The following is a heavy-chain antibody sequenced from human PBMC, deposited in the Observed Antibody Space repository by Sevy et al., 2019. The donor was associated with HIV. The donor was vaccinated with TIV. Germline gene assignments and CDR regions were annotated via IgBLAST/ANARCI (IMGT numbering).Heavy chain of an antibody. Sequence: ASVKVSCKASGGTFINYAVTWVRQAPGQGLEWMGGFIPMFDTTNSAQKFQGRVTLTADGSTSTAYMELSSLRSEDTAVYCCASSYFDSSGYSPLFYYGRDVWGQGTTVTVSS. V-gene: IGHV1-69*13. CDR1: GGTFINYA. J-gene: IGHJ6*02. CDR3: ASSYFDSSGYSPLFYYGRDV. CDR2: FIPMFDTT. D-gene: IGHD3-22*01.